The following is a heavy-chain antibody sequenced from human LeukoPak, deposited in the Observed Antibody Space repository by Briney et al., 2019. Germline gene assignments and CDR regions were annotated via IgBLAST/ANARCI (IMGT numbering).Heavy chain of an antibody. V-gene: IGHV3-23*01. J-gene: IGHJ4*02. CDR1: GFTFSSYA. CDR2: ISGSGGST. Sequence: GGSLRLSCAASGFTFSSYAMSWVRQAPGKGLEWVSAISGSGGSTYYADSVKGRFTISRDNAKNSLYLQMNSLRAEDTAVYYCARDLGYGDYTFDYWGQGTLVTVSS. D-gene: IGHD4-17*01. CDR3: ARDLGYGDYTFDY.